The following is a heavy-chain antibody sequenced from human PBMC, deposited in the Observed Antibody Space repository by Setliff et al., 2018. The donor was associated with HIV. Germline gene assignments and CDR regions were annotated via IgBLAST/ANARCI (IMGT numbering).Heavy chain of an antibody. D-gene: IGHD1-1*01. V-gene: IGHV4-34*01. CDR1: GGSFSGYS. CDR2: INDNGGA. CDR3: AGGRYNGDSYSGGFYYFDH. J-gene: IGHJ4*02. Sequence: PSETLSLTCAVSGGSFSGYSWTWLRQPPGKALEWIGHINDNGGANYNPSLTTRATISVATPKNQFFLELTSVTAADTAVYYCAGGRYNGDSYSGGFYYFDHWDQGSLVTVSS.